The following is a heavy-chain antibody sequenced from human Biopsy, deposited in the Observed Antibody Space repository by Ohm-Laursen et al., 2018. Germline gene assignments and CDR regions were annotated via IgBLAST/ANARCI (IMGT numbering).Heavy chain of an antibody. CDR2: FAPENGKT. V-gene: IGHV1-24*01. D-gene: IGHD3-9*01. J-gene: IGHJ1*01. CDR3: ATKLTGYFHH. CDR1: GYTLTELS. Sequence: ASSVKVSCKVSGYTLTELSMHWVRQAPGRGLEWMGGFAPENGKTIYAQKFQDRVTVAADTSTSTATMELRSLRSDDTAVYYCATKLTGYFHHWGQGTLVIVSS.